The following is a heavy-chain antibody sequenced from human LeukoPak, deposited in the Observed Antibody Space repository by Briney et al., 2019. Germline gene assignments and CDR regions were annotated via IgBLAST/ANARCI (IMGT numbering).Heavy chain of an antibody. CDR2: INPKTGAT. CDR3: ARAYEYGWFDP. CDR1: GYTFTDYF. D-gene: IGHD3-16*01. J-gene: IGHJ5*02. V-gene: IGHV1-2*02. Sequence: ASVKVSCKASGYTFTDYFLHWLRQAPGQGLEWMGWINPKTGATNYAQRCQGRVTMTRDSSITTGNMELNRLTSDDTALYYCARAYEYGWFDPWGQGTLVTVSS.